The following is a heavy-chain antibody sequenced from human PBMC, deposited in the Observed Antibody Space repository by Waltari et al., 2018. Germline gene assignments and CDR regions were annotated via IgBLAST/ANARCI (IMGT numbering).Heavy chain of an antibody. V-gene: IGHV3-30*01. J-gene: IGHJ4*02. D-gene: IGHD1-26*01. CDR1: GFTFSSYA. Sequence: QVQLVESGGGVVQPGRSLRLSCAASGFTFSSYAMHWVRQAPGKGLEWVAVISYDGSNKYYADSVKGRFTISRDKSKNTLYLQMNSLRAEDTAVYYCARQVGAADFDYWGQGTLVTVSS. CDR3: ARQVGAADFDY. CDR2: ISYDGSNK.